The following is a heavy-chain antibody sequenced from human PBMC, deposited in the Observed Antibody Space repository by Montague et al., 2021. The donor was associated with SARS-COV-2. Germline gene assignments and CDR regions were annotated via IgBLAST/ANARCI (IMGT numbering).Heavy chain of an antibody. CDR1: GGSISNYN. CDR3: ARQLRVRRTWQVGDYNHYGMDV. Sequence: SETLSLTCTVSGGSISNYNWNWIRQPPGKGLEWIAYNYYSGSTNXNPSLQSRVTISVDTSRNQFSLRLTSVTAADTAVYYCARQLRVRRTWQVGDYNHYGMDVWGQGTTVSVSS. J-gene: IGHJ6*02. CDR2: NYYSGST. V-gene: IGHV4-59*08. D-gene: IGHD3-10*01.